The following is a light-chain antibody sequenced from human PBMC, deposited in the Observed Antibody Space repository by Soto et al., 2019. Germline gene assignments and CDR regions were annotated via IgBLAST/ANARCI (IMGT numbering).Light chain of an antibody. CDR1: QGIGNA. J-gene: IGKJ1*01. CDR3: QQRSQWPWT. CDR2: GAS. V-gene: IGKV1-6*01. Sequence: NHMTHSTSSLSAYLGDRVTISCRASQGIGNALGWYQQKPGKPPKVLIYGASNLQSGVPPRFSGSGSGTDFTLAISSLQPEDFAVYYCQQRSQWPWTFGQGSKVDLK.